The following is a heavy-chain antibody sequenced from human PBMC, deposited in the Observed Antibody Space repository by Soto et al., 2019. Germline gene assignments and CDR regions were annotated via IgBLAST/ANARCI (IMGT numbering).Heavy chain of an antibody. J-gene: IGHJ4*02. CDR1: GGILSHHW. CDR3: ARDIQGPHGN. V-gene: IGHV3-74*01. CDR2: INPNGFIT. Sequence: LRLSYGVAGGILSHHWLHWVRQTPGRGLEWVSRINPNGFITVYAGSVKGRATISRDNAKDTLYLQIDSLTVEDSGVYFGARDIQGPHGNWGQGTPVT.